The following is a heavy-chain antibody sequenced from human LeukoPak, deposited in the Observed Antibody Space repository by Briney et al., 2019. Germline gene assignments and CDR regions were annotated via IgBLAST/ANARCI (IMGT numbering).Heavy chain of an antibody. V-gene: IGHV1-69*06. J-gene: IGHJ4*02. CDR2: IIPMFGTV. CDR3: ARGGGWADGCI. D-gene: IGHD5-24*01. CDR1: GGTFNSYP. Sequence: EASVKASCKASGGTFNSYPITWVRQAPGQGLEWMGGIIPMFGTVKYAQKFQGRITITGDKSTSTVYMELSSLTSDDTALYYCARGGGWADGCIWGQGTLVTVSS.